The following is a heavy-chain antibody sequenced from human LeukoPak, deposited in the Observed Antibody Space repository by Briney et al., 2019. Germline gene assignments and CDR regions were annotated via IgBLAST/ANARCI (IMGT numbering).Heavy chain of an antibody. CDR3: ARDTGQLANWFDP. J-gene: IGHJ5*02. CDR2: IIPILGIA. CDR1: GGTFSSYA. Sequence: SVKVSCKASGGTFSSYAISWVRQAPGQGLEWMGRIIPILGIANYAQKFQGRVTITADKSTSTAYMELSSLRSEDTAMYYCARDTGQLANWFDPWGQGTLVTVSS. D-gene: IGHD6-13*01. V-gene: IGHV1-69*04.